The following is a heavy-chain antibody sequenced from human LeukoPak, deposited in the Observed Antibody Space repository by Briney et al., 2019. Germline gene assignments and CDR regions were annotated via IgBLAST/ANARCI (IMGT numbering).Heavy chain of an antibody. D-gene: IGHD3-10*01. CDR3: AREPYYYGSGSYGNDAFDI. J-gene: IGHJ3*02. CDR1: GYTFTGYY. V-gene: IGHV1-2*06. Sequence: ASVKVSCKASGYTFTGYYMHWVRQAPGQGLEWMGRINPNSGGTNYAQKFQGRVTMTRDTSTSTVYMELSSLRSEDTAVYFCAREPYYYGSGSYGNDAFDIWGQGTMVTVSS. CDR2: INPNSGGT.